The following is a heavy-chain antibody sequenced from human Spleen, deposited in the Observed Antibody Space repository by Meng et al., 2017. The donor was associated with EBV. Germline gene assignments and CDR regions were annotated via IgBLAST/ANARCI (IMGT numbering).Heavy chain of an antibody. CDR2: IHHSGGT. CDR1: RGFITSGVW. Sequence: LQAPGAARETPSGTLSLPCAVSRGFITSGVWWSWVRQSPGKGLEWIGEIHHSGGTSYNPSLKSRVTISLDMSKDQFSLRLSSVTAADTAVYYCARAGYHRPASEYWGQGTLVTVSS. J-gene: IGHJ4*02. D-gene: IGHD2-15*01. CDR3: ARAGYHRPASEY. V-gene: IGHV4-4*02.